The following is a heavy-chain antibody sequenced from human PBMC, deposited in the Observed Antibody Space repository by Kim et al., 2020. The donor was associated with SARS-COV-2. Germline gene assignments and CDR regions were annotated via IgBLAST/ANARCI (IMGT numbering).Heavy chain of an antibody. CDR2: INAGNGNT. Sequence: ASVKVSCKASGYTFTSYAMHWVRQAPGQRLEWMGWINAGNGNTKYSQKFQGRVTITRDTSAGTAYMELSSLRSEDTAVYYCARNPPERYCSSTSCYYYYYMDVWGKGTTVTVSS. CDR1: GYTFTSYA. J-gene: IGHJ6*03. D-gene: IGHD2-2*01. CDR3: ARNPPERYCSSTSCYYYYYMDV. V-gene: IGHV1-3*01.